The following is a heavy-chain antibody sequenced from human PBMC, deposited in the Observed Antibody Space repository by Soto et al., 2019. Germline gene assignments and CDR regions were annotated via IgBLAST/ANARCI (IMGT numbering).Heavy chain of an antibody. CDR3: ARDRDDYGSGNYYNRSDF. CDR2: IIPLFGTP. V-gene: IGHV1-69*01. D-gene: IGHD3-10*01. CDR1: GGIFSTYA. J-gene: IGHJ4*02. Sequence: QVQLVQSGAEVKKPGSSVKVSCKASGGIFSTYAISWLRQAPGQGLEWMGGIIPLFGTPNYAQRFQGRVTSTADESTSTAYMELNRLRSEDTTVYYCARDRDDYGSGNYYNRSDFWGQGTLVTVSS.